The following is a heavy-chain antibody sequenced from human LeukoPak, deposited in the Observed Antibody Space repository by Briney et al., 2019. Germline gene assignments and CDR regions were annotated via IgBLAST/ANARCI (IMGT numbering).Heavy chain of an antibody. J-gene: IGHJ5*02. V-gene: IGHV4-38-2*02. CDR2: IDHSGSA. CDR1: GYSTIDSYY. CDR3: AREIRWDTVATGLTYNWLDP. Sequence: PSQTLTLTCTVSGYSTIDSYYCAWIRQPSGRGLGWIGSIDHSGSAYSNPSLKSRVAVSVYTSKNQFSLSLRSLAAAATAAFYCAREIRWDTVATGLTYNWLDPWGQGILVTVSS. D-gene: IGHD5-18*01.